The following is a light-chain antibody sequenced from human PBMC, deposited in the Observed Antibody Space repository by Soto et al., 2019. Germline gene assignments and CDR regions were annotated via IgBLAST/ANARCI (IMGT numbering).Light chain of an antibody. V-gene: IGLV3-21*02. CDR1: NFGDKS. CDR2: DDY. J-gene: IGLJ2*01. CDR3: QVSENSADRVAV. Sequence: SYELNQPPSVSVAPGQPARIICGGDNFGDKSVHWYQQKPGQAPVMVVYDDYDRPSGIPERFSGSKSGNTATLTISGVEAGDEADYFGQVSENSADRVAVFGGGTKVTVL.